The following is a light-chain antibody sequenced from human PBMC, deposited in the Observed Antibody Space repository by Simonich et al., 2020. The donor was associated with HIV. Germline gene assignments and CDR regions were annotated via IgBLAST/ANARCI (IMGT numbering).Light chain of an antibody. J-gene: IGKJ2*01. Sequence: DIVMTQSPLYLHVTPGAPASISCRSSQSLLHINGYKYLDWYLQKPGQSPQVLIYLCSNRASGVPDRISGRGSGTDFTLKISRVEAEDVGVHYCMQALQTPMYTFGQGTKLEIK. CDR3: MQALQTPMYT. V-gene: IGKV2-28*01. CDR2: LCS. CDR1: QSLLHINGYKY.